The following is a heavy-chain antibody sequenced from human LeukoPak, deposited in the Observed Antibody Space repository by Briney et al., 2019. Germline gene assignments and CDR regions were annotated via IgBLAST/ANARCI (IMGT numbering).Heavy chain of an antibody. J-gene: IGHJ5*02. CDR2: INPNSGGT. CDR1: GYTFTGYY. Sequence: GASVKVSCKASGYTFTGYYMHWVRQAPGQGLEWMGWINPNSGGTNYAQKFQGRVTMTRDTSISTAYMELSRLRSDDTAVYYCARAHLLRFLEWLGFDPWGQGTLVTVSS. V-gene: IGHV1-2*02. D-gene: IGHD3-3*01. CDR3: ARAHLLRFLEWLGFDP.